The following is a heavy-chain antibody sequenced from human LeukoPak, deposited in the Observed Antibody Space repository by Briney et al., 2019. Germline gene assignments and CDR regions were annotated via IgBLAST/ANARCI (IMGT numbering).Heavy chain of an antibody. CDR3: ARADTYYYPPAD. CDR1: GYSISSGYY. J-gene: IGHJ4*02. Sequence: PSETLSLTCTVSGYSISSGYYWGWIRQPPGKGLEWIGSIYHSGSTYYNPSLKSRVTISVDTSKNQFSLKLSSVTAADTAVYYCARADTYYYPPADWGQGTLVTVSS. CDR2: IYHSGST. D-gene: IGHD3-10*01. V-gene: IGHV4-38-2*02.